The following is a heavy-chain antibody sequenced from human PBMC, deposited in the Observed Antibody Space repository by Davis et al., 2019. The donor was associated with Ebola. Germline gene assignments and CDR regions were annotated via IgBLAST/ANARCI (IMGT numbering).Heavy chain of an antibody. CDR3: AGQNYYGMDV. Sequence: SETLSLTCTVSGGSISSYSWSWIRQPPGKGLEWIGYFFYTGTTNYNPSLKSRVTISVDTSKNQFSLKLSSVTAADTAVYYCAGQNYYGMDVWGKGTTVTVSS. V-gene: IGHV4-59*01. CDR1: GGSISSYS. CDR2: FFYTGTT. J-gene: IGHJ6*04.